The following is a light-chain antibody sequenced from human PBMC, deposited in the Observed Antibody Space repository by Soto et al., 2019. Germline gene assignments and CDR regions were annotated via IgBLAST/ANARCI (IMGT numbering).Light chain of an antibody. V-gene: IGKV3-11*01. CDR3: QQRSNWLFT. J-gene: IGKJ3*01. CDR2: DAS. CDR1: QSVSNY. Sequence: EIVLTQSPATLSLSPGKRATLSCRASQSVSNYLAWYQQKPGQAPRLLIYDASSRATDIPARFSASGSGTDFTLTISSLEPEDFAVYYCQQRSNWLFTFGPGTKVDIK.